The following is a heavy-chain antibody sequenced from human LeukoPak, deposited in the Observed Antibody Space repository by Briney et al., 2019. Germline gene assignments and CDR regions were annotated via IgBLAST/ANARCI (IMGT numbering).Heavy chain of an antibody. CDR1: GFTFSSYA. CDR2: ISGTSGST. Sequence: GGSPRLSCAASGFTFSSYAMSWVRQAPGKGLEWVSGISGTSGSTYNADSVKGRFTISRDNSKNTLYLQMNSLRAEDTAVYYCAKDHSSTWPYYFDYWGQGTLVTVSS. J-gene: IGHJ4*02. CDR3: AKDHSSTWPYYFDY. D-gene: IGHD6-13*01. V-gene: IGHV3-23*01.